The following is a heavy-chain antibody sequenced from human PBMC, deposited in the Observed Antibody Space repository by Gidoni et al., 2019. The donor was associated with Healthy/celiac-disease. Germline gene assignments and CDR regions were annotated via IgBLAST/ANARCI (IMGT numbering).Heavy chain of an antibody. J-gene: IGHJ4*02. CDR2: ISAYNGNT. V-gene: IGHV1-18*01. D-gene: IGHD1-26*01. CDR3: ARVVVRKEWEHPMNDY. Sequence: ISAYNGNTNYAQKLQGRVTMTTDTSTSTAYMELRSLRSDDTAVYYCARVVVRKEWEHPMNDYWGQGTLVTVSS.